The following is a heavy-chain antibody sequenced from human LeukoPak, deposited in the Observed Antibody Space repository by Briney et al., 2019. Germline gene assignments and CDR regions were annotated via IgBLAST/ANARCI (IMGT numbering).Heavy chain of an antibody. CDR2: ISSSSSTI. CDR1: GCTFSSYS. V-gene: IGHV3-48*01. D-gene: IGHD1-26*01. Sequence: TGGSLRLSCAASGCTFSSYSMNWVRKAPGKGLEWVSYISSSSSTIYYADSVKGRFTISRDNAKNSLYLQMNSLRAEDTAVYYCARDLVGATIWGQGTLVTVSS. J-gene: IGHJ4*02. CDR3: ARDLVGATI.